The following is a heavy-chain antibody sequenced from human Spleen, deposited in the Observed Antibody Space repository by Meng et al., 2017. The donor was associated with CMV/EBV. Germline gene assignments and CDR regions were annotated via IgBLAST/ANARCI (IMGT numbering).Heavy chain of an antibody. CDR3: ARDGNDYFMSGNWFDP. D-gene: IGHD3-16*01. CDR2: ISAYNGNT. J-gene: IGHJ5*02. Sequence: ASVKVSCKASGYTFSTFDINWVRQATGQGLEWMGWISAYNGNTNYAQKLQGRVTMTTDTSTSTAYMELRSLRSDDTAVYYCARDGNDYFMSGNWFDPWGQGTLVTVSS. CDR1: GYTFSTFD. V-gene: IGHV1-18*01.